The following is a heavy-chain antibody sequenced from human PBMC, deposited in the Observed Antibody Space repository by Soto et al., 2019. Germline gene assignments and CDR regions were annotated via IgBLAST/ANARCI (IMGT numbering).Heavy chain of an antibody. CDR2: VNPSGGHT. CDR1: GDTFTDYY. CDR3: ARGGHVVVVTAALDF. J-gene: IGHJ4*02. D-gene: IGHD2-21*02. V-gene: IGHV1-46*01. Sequence: ASVKVSCKASGDTFTDYYIHWVRQAPGQGLEWMGTVNPSGGHTTYAQHFLGRMTMTRDTSTSTLYMELTSLTSEDTAVYYCARGGHVVVVTAALDFWGQGTLVTVSS.